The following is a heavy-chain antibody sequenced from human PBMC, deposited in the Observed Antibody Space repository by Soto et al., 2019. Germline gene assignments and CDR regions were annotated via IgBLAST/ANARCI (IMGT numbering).Heavy chain of an antibody. CDR3: TRGSSGWFPRPLDY. Sequence: QVQLRESGPGLVKPSETLSLTCTVSGGSITSFYWSWVRQPPGKGLEWIGYIYYNGNTNYNPSLKSRVTISVDTSKNQFSLNLSSVTAADTAVYYCTRGSSGWFPRPLDYWSQGTLVTVSS. D-gene: IGHD6-19*01. J-gene: IGHJ4*02. CDR1: GGSITSFY. CDR2: IYYNGNT. V-gene: IGHV4-59*01.